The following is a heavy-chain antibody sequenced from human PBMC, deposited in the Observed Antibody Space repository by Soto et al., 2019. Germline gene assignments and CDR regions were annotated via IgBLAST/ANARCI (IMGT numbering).Heavy chain of an antibody. J-gene: IGHJ6*02. V-gene: IGHV4-39*01. Sequence: SETLSLTCPVSGGSISSSSYYWGWIRQPPGKGLEWIGSIYYSGSTYYNPSLKSRVTISVDTSKNQFSLKLSSVTAADTAVYYCARQTKNYYYYGMDVWGQGTTVTVSS. CDR2: IYYSGST. CDR1: GGSISSSSYY. CDR3: ARQTKNYYYYGMDV.